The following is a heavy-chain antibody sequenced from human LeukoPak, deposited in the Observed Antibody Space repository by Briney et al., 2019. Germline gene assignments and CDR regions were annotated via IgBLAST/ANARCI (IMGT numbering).Heavy chain of an antibody. D-gene: IGHD3-10*01. CDR1: GFTFSSCA. CDR2: ISGGGGGTT. CDR3: AKDYGVRDYYYYYGMDV. Sequence: AGGSLRLSCVVSGFTFSSCAMTWVRQAPGKGLEWVSAISGGGGGTTYYADSVKGRFTISRDNSKNTLYLQMNSLRAEDTAVYYCAKDYGVRDYYYYYGMDVWGQGTTVTVSS. V-gene: IGHV3-23*01. J-gene: IGHJ6*02.